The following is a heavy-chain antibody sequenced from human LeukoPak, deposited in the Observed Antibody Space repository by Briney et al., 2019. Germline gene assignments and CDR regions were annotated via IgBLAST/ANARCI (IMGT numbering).Heavy chain of an antibody. V-gene: IGHV3-23*01. Sequence: GGSLRLSCAASGFAFSSYAMSWVRQAPGKGLEWVPAISGSGGSTYYADSVKGRFTISRDNSKNTLYLQMNSLRAEDTAVYYCAKGDYGDYYYYGMDVWGKGTTVTVSS. J-gene: IGHJ6*04. CDR1: GFAFSSYA. D-gene: IGHD4-17*01. CDR2: ISGSGGST. CDR3: AKGDYGDYYYYGMDV.